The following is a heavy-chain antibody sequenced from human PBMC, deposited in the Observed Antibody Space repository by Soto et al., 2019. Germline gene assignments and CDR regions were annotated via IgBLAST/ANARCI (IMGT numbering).Heavy chain of an antibody. CDR1: GYSFSSYA. CDR3: ATELGVAGVDF. J-gene: IGHJ4*02. Sequence: QVQLVQSGADLKKPGASVKVSCKTSGYSFSSYAISWVRQAPGQGLEWVGWISAYNGNTGSSEKFQGRVTMTADTSTSTVYMDLRSLRSDDTAVYSCATELGVAGVDFWGQGTLVTGSS. CDR2: ISAYNGNT. V-gene: IGHV1-18*01. D-gene: IGHD6-19*01.